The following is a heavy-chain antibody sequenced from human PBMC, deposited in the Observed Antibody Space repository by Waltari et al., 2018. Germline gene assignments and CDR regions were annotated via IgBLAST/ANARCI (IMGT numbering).Heavy chain of an antibody. CDR3: ARWRGSIYGMDV. CDR2: IYYSGST. J-gene: IGHJ6*02. CDR1: GGSIRSSSYY. D-gene: IGHD3-3*01. Sequence: QLQLQESGPGLVKPSETLSLTCTVSGGSIRSSSYYWGWILQPPGKGLEWIGSIYYSGSTYYNPSLKSRVTISVDTSKNQFSLKLSSVTAADTAVYYCARWRGSIYGMDVWGQGTTVTVSS. V-gene: IGHV4-39*01.